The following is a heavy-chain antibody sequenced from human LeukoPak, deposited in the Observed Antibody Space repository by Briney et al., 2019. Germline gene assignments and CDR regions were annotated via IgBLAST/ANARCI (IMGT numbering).Heavy chain of an antibody. D-gene: IGHD6-13*01. CDR2: INHSGST. CDR1: GGSFSGYY. CDR3: ARNKQLNWLDP. Sequence: PSETLSLTCAVYGGSFSGYYWSWIRQPPGKGLEWIGEINHSGSTNYNPSLKSRVTISVDTSKNQFSLKLSSVTAADTAVYYCARNKQLNWLDPWGQGTLVTVSS. J-gene: IGHJ5*02. V-gene: IGHV4-34*01.